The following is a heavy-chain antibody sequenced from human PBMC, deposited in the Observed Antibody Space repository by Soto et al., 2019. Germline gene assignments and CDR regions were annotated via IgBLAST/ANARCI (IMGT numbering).Heavy chain of an antibody. D-gene: IGHD2-21*01. V-gene: IGHV3-23*01. CDR3: ANDPLFSGGPP. CDR1: GFTFSTDA. CDR2: ISGSGGNT. J-gene: IGHJ4*02. Sequence: EVQLLESGGGLVQPGGSLRLSCAASGFTFSTDAMSWVRQAPGKGLEWVSTISGSGGNTYYADSVKGRFTISRDNSKSTLYRQLISLRADDTAVYYCANDPLFSGGPPWGQGTLVTVAS.